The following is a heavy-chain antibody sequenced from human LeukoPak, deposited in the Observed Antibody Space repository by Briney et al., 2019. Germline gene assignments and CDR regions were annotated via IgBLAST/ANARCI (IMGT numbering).Heavy chain of an antibody. Sequence: GGSLRLSCTASGFTFSDYAMSWVRQAPGKGLEWVSGISGSGGSIRYADSVKGRFTISRDNSKNTLYLQMFSLRAEDTAVYFCASAEGDSWGQGTLVTVSS. CDR3: ASAEGDS. CDR1: GFTFSDYA. V-gene: IGHV3-23*01. J-gene: IGHJ5*01. CDR2: ISGSGGSI.